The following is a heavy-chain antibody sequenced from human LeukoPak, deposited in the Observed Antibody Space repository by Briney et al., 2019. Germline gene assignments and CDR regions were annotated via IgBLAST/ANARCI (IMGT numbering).Heavy chain of an antibody. V-gene: IGHV1-2*02. Sequence: ASVKVSCKASGYTFTGYYMHWVRQAPGRGLEWMGWINPNSGGTNYAQKFQGRVTMTRDTSISTAYMELSRLRSDDTAVYYCARAYGYSYGSRYYYYYYMDVWGKGTTVTVSS. J-gene: IGHJ6*03. CDR1: GYTFTGYY. CDR3: ARAYGYSYGSRYYYYYYMDV. CDR2: INPNSGGT. D-gene: IGHD5-18*01.